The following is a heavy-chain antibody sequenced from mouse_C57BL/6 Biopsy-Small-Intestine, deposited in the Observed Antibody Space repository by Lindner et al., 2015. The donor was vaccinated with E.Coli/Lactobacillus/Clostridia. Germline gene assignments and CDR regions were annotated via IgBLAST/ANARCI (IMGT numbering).Heavy chain of an antibody. Sequence: VKVVLQGLLEAPSSGYNIHWVRQAPGQGLEWMGWINPDSGDTNSAHKFQGWVTMTGDASTSTVYLELSRLTSDATAVYYCARDMIRGSGWYTFDYWGQGTLITVSS. CDR3: ARDMIRGSGWYTFDY. J-gene: IGHJ2*01. CDR1: EAPSSGYN. CDR2: INPDSGDT. V-gene: IGHV1-84*02. D-gene: IGHD2-3*01.